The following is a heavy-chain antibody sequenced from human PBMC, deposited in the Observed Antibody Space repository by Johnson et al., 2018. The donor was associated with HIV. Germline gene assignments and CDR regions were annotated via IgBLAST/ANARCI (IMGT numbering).Heavy chain of an antibody. CDR1: GFTFANYG. V-gene: IGHV3-30*02. D-gene: IGHD2-21*01. Sequence: VQLVESGGGVVQPGGSLRLSCAASGFTFANYGMHWVRQAPGKGLEWVAFIAHDESITHYADSVKGRFTMSRDNSKNTLYLQMKSLRSDDTAIYYCAQDDILGVWYSDAFDIWGQGTMVTFSS. CDR3: AQDDILGVWYSDAFDI. CDR2: IAHDESIT. J-gene: IGHJ3*02.